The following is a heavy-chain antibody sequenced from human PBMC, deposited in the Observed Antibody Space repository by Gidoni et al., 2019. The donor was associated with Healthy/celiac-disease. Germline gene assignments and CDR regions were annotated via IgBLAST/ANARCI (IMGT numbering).Heavy chain of an antibody. Sequence: EVQLLESGGGLVQPGGSLRLSCAASGFPFSRYAMSWVRQAPGKGLEWVSAISGSGGSTYYEDAVKGRFTISRDNSKNTLYLQMNSLRAEDTAVYYCAKEAEKRGIAVAGTDYWGQGTLVTVSS. CDR3: AKEAEKRGIAVAGTDY. D-gene: IGHD6-19*01. J-gene: IGHJ4*02. CDR1: GFPFSRYA. CDR2: ISGSGGST. V-gene: IGHV3-23*01.